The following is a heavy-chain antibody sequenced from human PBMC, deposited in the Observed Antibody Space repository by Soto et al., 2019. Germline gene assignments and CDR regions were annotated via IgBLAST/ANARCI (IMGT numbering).Heavy chain of an antibody. CDR2: ISSSSSYI. CDR3: YGSGPRDAFDI. CDR1: GFTFSSYG. J-gene: IGHJ3*02. V-gene: IGHV3-21*01. Sequence: GGSLRLSCAASGFTFSSYGMNWVRQAPGKGLEWVSSISSSSSYIYYADSVKGRFTISRDNAKNSLYLQMNSLRAEDTAVYYCYGSGPRDAFDIWGQGTMVTVSS. D-gene: IGHD3-10*01.